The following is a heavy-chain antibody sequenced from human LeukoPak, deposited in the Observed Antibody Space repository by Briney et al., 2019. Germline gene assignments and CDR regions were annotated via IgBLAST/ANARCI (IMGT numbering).Heavy chain of an antibody. D-gene: IGHD2-15*01. Sequence: GGSLRLSCTASGFTFGGYAMSWVRQAPGKGLEWVGFIRSKAYGGTTEYAASVKGRISISRDDSKSIAYMQMNSMKTEGTAVYYCSREVGYCSGGSCYFDYWGQGTLVTVSS. CDR3: SREVGYCSGGSCYFDY. V-gene: IGHV3-49*04. J-gene: IGHJ4*02. CDR2: IRSKAYGGTT. CDR1: GFTFGGYA.